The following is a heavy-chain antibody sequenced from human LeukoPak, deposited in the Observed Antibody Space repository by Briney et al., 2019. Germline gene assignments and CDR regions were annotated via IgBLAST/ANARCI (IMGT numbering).Heavy chain of an antibody. CDR2: IKYDSSTI. CDR3: VRDGREGFDI. CDR1: GFAFNIYS. V-gene: IGHV3-48*04. Sequence: GGSLRLSCVASGFAFNIYSMNWVRQAPGRGLEWVSYIKYDSSTIYYGDSVKGRFTISRDNVKNSLYLQVSSLRAEDTAVYYCVRDGREGFDIWGHGTLVIVSS. J-gene: IGHJ3*02. D-gene: IGHD5-24*01.